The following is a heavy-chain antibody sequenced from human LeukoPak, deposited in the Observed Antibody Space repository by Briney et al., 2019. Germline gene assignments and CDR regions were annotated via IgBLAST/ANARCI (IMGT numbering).Heavy chain of an antibody. J-gene: IGHJ4*02. Sequence: GGSLRLSCAASGFTFSSYAMSWVRQAPGKGLEWVSAISGSGGSTYYADSVKGRFTISRDNSKNTPYLQTNSLRAEDTAVYYCAKGRSVATIKEDYFDYWGQGTLVTVSS. V-gene: IGHV3-23*01. CDR3: AKGRSVATIKEDYFDY. D-gene: IGHD5-12*01. CDR2: ISGSGGST. CDR1: GFTFSSYA.